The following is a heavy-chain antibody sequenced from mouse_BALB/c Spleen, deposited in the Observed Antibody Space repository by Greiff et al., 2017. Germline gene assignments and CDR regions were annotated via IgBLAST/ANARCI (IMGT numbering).Heavy chain of an antibody. CDR1: GDSITSGY. Sequence: EVKLMESGPSLVKPSQTLSLTCSVTGDSITSGYWNWIRKFPGNKLEYMGYISYSGSTYYNPSLKSRISITRDTSKNQYYLQLNSVTTEDTATYYCARYTTVVDRGFAYWGQGTLVTVSA. D-gene: IGHD1-1*01. V-gene: IGHV3-8*02. J-gene: IGHJ3*01. CDR2: ISYSGST. CDR3: ARYTTVVDRGFAY.